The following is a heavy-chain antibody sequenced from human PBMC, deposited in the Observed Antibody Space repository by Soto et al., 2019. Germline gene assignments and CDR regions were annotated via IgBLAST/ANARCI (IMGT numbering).Heavy chain of an antibody. V-gene: IGHV1-46*03. CDR1: GYTFTSYY. J-gene: IGHJ5*02. CDR3: ARHLAAGAS. D-gene: IGHD6-25*01. Sequence: QVQLVQSGAEVKKPGASVRVSCKSSGYTFTSYYIHWVRQAPGQGLEWMAIVNPTGGSTNYAQKFQGRVTVTFDTSTSTVFMELNSRRYEDTAVYYCARHLAAGASCGQGTLVTVS. CDR2: VNPTGGST.